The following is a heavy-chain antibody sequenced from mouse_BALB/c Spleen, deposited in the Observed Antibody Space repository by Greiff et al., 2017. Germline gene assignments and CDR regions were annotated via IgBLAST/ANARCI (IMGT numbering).Heavy chain of an antibody. D-gene: IGHD2-14*01. CDR1: GYTFTSYT. CDR3: ARSPYEGFFAY. V-gene: IGHV1-4*01. J-gene: IGHJ3*01. CDR2: INPSSGYT. Sequence: QVQLQQSGAELARPGASVKMSCKASGYTFTSYTMHWVKQRPGQGLEWIGYINPSSGYTNYNQKFKDKATLTADKSSSTAYMQLSSLTSEDSAVYYCARSPYEGFFAYWGQGTLVTVSA.